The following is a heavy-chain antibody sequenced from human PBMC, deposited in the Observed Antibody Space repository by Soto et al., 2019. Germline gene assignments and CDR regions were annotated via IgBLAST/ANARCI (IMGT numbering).Heavy chain of an antibody. CDR2: VYYTGST. V-gene: IGHV4-59*01. J-gene: IGHJ4*02. Sequence: SETRSLTWSVSGGSISGSDGSWIRQSPGKGLEWLGYVYYTGSTNYSPSLRSRVSISVDTSKNEFSLRLSSVTAADTAVYFCARSVAVPGAHIDYWGQGTQVTVSS. CDR3: ARSVAVPGAHIDY. CDR1: GGSISGSD. D-gene: IGHD6-19*01.